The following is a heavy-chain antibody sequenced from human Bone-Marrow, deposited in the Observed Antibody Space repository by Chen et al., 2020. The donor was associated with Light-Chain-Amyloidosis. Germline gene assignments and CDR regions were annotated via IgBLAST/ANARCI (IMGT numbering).Heavy chain of an antibody. CDR2: IHSSGST. CDR3: TGDVRLEWAFY. Sequence: QLQLQESGPGLVKPSETLSLTCTVSGGFLSSSSYYWGWIRQPPGKGLEWIGSIHSSGSTYYSPSLKSRVTISVDTSKNQFSLKLDSVTAADTAVYYCTGDVRLEWAFYWGQGILVTVSS. D-gene: IGHD3-3*01. V-gene: IGHV4-39*07. CDR1: GGFLSSSSYY. J-gene: IGHJ4*02.